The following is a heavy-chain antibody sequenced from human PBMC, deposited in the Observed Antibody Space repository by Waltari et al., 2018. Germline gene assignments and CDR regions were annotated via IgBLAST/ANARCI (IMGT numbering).Heavy chain of an antibody. CDR2: IWYDGSNK. Sequence: QVQLVESGGGVVQPGRSLRLSCAASGFTFSSYGMPWVRQAPGKGLEWVAVIWYDGSNKYYADSVKGRFTISRDNSKNTLYLQMNSLRAEDTAMYYCAKIQYSSGWYSFDYWGQGTLVTVSS. CDR3: AKIQYSSGWYSFDY. J-gene: IGHJ4*02. CDR1: GFTFSSYG. V-gene: IGHV3-30*18. D-gene: IGHD6-19*01.